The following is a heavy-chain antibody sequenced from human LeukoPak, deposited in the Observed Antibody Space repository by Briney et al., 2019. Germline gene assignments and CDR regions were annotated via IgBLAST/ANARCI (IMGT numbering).Heavy chain of an antibody. Sequence: SVKVSCKASGGTFSSYAISWVRQAPGQGLEWMGGIIPIFGTANYAQKFQGRVTITTDESTSTAYMELSSLRSEETAVYYCARDMYGDLFEEGFDYWGQGTLVTVSS. CDR3: ARDMYGDLFEEGFDY. V-gene: IGHV1-69*05. CDR1: GGTFSSYA. D-gene: IGHD4-17*01. J-gene: IGHJ4*02. CDR2: IIPIFGTA.